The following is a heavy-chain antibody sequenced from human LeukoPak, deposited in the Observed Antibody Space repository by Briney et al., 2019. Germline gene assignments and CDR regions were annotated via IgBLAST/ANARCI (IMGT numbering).Heavy chain of an antibody. CDR1: GFTFDDYG. CDR3: ARDSSGYPRFDY. Sequence: GGSLRLSCAASGFTFDDYGMHWVRQAPGKGLEWVSGISWNSGTIGYADSVKGRFTISRDNAKNSLYLQMNSLRAEDTAVYYCARDSSGYPRFDYWGQGTLVTVSS. J-gene: IGHJ4*02. V-gene: IGHV3-9*01. D-gene: IGHD5-12*01. CDR2: ISWNSGTI.